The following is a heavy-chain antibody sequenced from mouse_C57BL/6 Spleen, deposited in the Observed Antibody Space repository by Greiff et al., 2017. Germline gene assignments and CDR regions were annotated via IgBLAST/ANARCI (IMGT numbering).Heavy chain of an antibody. V-gene: IGHV1-54*01. J-gene: IGHJ3*01. D-gene: IGHD3-2*02. CDR2: INPGRGGT. CDR1: GYAFTNYL. CDR3: ARQGQLRLQAY. Sequence: VQLQQSGAELVRPGTSVKVSCKASGYAFTNYLLAWVKQRPGQGLEWVGVINPGRGGTNYNEKFKGKATLTADKSSSTAYMQLSSLTSEDSAVYFCARQGQLRLQAYWGQGTLVTVSA.